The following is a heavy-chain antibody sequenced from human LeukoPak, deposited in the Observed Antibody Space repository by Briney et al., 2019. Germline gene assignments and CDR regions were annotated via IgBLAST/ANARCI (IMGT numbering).Heavy chain of an antibody. D-gene: IGHD4-23*01. CDR1: GFTFSTYA. V-gene: IGHV3-23*01. CDR3: AKDPPFLRWSFEY. CDR2: ITGGGGTT. Sequence: GGSLRLSCAASGFTFSTYAMSWVRRTPGKGLEWVSAITGGGGTTYYADSVKGRFTISRDKSKNTLYLQVKSMRAEDTAVYYCAKDPPFLRWSFEYWGQGTLVTVSS. J-gene: IGHJ4*02.